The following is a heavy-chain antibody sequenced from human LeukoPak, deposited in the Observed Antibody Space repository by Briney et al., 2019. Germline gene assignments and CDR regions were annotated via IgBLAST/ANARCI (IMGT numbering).Heavy chain of an antibody. D-gene: IGHD2-21*02. CDR1: GGSISSGHW. J-gene: IGHJ4*02. Sequence: PSETLSLTCAVSGGSISSGHWWSWVRQPPMKGLEWIGEIIDSGSTNYNPSLKGQITISLDKTKNQFSLNVNSVTAADTAVYYCAKANCGGDCYSYYFDYWGQGTLVTVSS. CDR3: AKANCGGDCYSYYFDY. CDR2: IIDSGST. V-gene: IGHV4-4*02.